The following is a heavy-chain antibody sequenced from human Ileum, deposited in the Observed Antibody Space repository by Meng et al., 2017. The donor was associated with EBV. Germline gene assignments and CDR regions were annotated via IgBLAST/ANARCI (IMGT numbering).Heavy chain of an antibody. CDR2: IYYSGTT. CDR3: ARGWDTAMDSG. V-gene: IGHV4-61*01. CDR1: GGSVIISSYY. J-gene: IGHJ4*02. D-gene: IGHD5-18*01. Sequence: VRLQAHGPGPVKPSETLSLTCTVSGGSVIISSYYWRWIRQPPGKGLEWIGYIYYSGTTNYNPSLESRVTISVDTSKNQFSLKLRSVAASDTAVYYCARGWDTAMDSGWGQGTLVTVSS.